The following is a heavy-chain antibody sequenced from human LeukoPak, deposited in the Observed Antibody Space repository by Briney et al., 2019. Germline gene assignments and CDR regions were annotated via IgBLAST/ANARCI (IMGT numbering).Heavy chain of an antibody. CDR2: IYYSGST. J-gene: IGHJ3*02. Sequence: PSETLSLTCTVSGGSISSSNYYWGWIRQPPGKGLEWIGSIYYSGSTYYNPSLKSRVTISVDTSKNQFSLKLSSVTAADTAVYYCAINYSSNLYAFDIWGQGTMVTVSS. D-gene: IGHD6-13*01. V-gene: IGHV4-39*07. CDR1: GGSISSSNYY. CDR3: AINYSSNLYAFDI.